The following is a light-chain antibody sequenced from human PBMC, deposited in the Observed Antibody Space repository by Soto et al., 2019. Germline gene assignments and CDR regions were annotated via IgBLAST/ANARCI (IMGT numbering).Light chain of an antibody. V-gene: IGKV1-5*03. Sequence: DIQMTQSPSTLPASVGDRVTITCRANQSISTWLAWYQQKPGKAPNLLIYKASRLETGVPSRFSGSGSGTDFTLTISSLQSEDSAVYYCQQYNSWSAITFGQGTRLEIK. CDR2: KAS. CDR1: QSISTW. CDR3: QQYNSWSAIT. J-gene: IGKJ5*01.